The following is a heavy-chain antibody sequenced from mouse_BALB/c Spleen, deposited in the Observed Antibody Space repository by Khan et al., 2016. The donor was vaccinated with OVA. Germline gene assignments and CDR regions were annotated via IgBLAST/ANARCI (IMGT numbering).Heavy chain of an antibody. Sequence: QIQLVQSGPELKKPGETVKTSCKASGYTFSNYGMNWVKQAPGKGLKWMGWINSNTGEATYADDFKGRFAFSLELSSSTADLQIKNLKNEDTATFFCVGGGRKDMDYWGQGTSVTVSS. CDR2: INSNTGEA. CDR1: GYTFSNYG. J-gene: IGHJ4*01. D-gene: IGHD3-3*01. CDR3: VGGGRKDMDY. V-gene: IGHV9-3-1*01.